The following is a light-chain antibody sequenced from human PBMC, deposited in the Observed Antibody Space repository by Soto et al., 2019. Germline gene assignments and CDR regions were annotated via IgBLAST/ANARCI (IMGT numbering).Light chain of an antibody. J-gene: IGKJ1*01. CDR2: DAS. Sequence: DIQMTQSPSTLSASVGDRVTITCRASQSISSWLAWYQQKPGKAPKVLIFDASSLESGVPSRFSGSGSATEFTLTISILQPDDFATYYGQQYSTYPWTFGQGTRWIS. CDR3: QQYSTYPWT. CDR1: QSISSW. V-gene: IGKV1-5*01.